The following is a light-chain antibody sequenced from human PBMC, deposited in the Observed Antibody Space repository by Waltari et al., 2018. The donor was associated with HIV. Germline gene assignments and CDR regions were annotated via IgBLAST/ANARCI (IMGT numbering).Light chain of an antibody. CDR3: SSFTASGTQV. V-gene: IGLV2-14*01. CDR1: SSYVGSSNY. Sequence: QSALAQPASVSGSPGQSITISCTGTSSYVGSSNYVSWYQHHPGKAPKLMIYEVTSRPSGVSNRFSGSKSGNTASLTISGLQAEDEADYYCSSFTASGTQVFGGGTKLTVL. CDR2: EVT. J-gene: IGLJ3*02.